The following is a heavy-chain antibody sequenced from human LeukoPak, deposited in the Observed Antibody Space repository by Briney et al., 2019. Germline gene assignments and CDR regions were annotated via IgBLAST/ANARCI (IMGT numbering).Heavy chain of an antibody. D-gene: IGHD3-22*01. CDR3: ARQVNYYDSSGYYLGPFDY. CDR1: GYLFTSYW. CDR2: IYPGDSDT. V-gene: IGHV5-51*01. Sequence: GESLKISCQGSGYLFTSYWIGWVRQLPGKGLEWMGIIYPGDSDTRYSPSFQGQVTISADKSISTAYLQWSSLKASDTAMYYCARQVNYYDSSGYYLGPFDYWGQGTLVTVSS. J-gene: IGHJ4*02.